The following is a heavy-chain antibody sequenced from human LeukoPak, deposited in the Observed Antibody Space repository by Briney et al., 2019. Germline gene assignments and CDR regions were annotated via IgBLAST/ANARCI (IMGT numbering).Heavy chain of an antibody. V-gene: IGHV4-34*01. CDR1: GGSISSYY. Sequence: TSETLSLTCTVSGGSISSYYWSWIRQPPGKGLEWIGEINHSGSTNYNPSLKSRVTISVDTSKNQFSLKLSSVTAADTAVYYCAALQDDYWGQGTLVTVSS. CDR2: INHSGST. CDR3: AALQDDY. J-gene: IGHJ4*02.